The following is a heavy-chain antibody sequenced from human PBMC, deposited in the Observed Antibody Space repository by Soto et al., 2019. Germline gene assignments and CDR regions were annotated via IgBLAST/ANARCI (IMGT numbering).Heavy chain of an antibody. V-gene: IGHV4-31*03. CDR1: GGSISSGGYY. CDR2: IYYSGST. D-gene: IGHD2-21*02. CDR3: ARGDCAAYYYGMDV. J-gene: IGHJ6*02. Sequence: SETLSLTCTVSGGSISSGGYYWSWIRQHPGKGLEWIGYIYYSGSTYYNPSLKSRVTISVDTSKNQFSLKLSSVTAADTAVYYCARGDCAAYYYGMDVWGQGTTVTVSS.